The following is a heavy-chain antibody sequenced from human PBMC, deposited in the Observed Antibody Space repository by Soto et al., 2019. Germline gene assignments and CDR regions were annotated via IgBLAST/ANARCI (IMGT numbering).Heavy chain of an antibody. J-gene: IGHJ6*03. D-gene: IGHD4-4*01. CDR3: AKDGVSNSYYYYYYMDV. V-gene: IGHV4-34*01. Sequence: SETQSLTSAVYGGNFRGYYRSWIRQPPGKGLEWIGEINHSGSANYNPSLESRVTISVDTSKNQFSLKLSDVTAADTAVYYCAKDGVSNSYYYYYYMDVWGKGTTVTVSS. CDR2: INHSGSA. CDR1: GGNFRGYY.